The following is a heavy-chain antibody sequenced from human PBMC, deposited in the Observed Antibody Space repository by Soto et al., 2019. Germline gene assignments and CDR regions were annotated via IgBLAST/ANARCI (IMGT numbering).Heavy chain of an antibody. J-gene: IGHJ6*02. CDR2: ISGSGGST. CDR3: AKEGDILTGYNYYGMDV. V-gene: IGHV3-23*01. CDR1: GFTFSSYA. D-gene: IGHD3-9*01. Sequence: PGGSLRLSCAASGFTFSSYAMSWVRQAPGKGLEWVSAISGSGGSTYYADSVKGRFTISRDNSKNTLYLQMNSLRAEDTAVYYCAKEGDILTGYNYYGMDVWGQGTTVTVSS.